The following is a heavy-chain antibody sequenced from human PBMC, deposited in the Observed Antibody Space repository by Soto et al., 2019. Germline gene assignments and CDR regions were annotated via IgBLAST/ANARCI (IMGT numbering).Heavy chain of an antibody. CDR1: GGSISSSSYY. CDR2: IYYSGST. V-gene: IGHV4-39*01. D-gene: IGHD2-15*01. J-gene: IGHJ6*03. CDR3: ARRPRLVVASYYYMDV. Sequence: QLQLQESGPGLVKPSETLSLTCTVSGGSISSSSYYWGWIRQPPGKGLEWIGSIYYSGSTYYNPSLKSRVTISVDTSKNQFSLKLSSVTAADTAVYYCARRPRLVVASYYYMDVWGKGTTVTVSS.